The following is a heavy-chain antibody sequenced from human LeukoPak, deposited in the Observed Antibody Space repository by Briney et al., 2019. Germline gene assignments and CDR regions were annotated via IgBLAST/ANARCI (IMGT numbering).Heavy chain of an antibody. Sequence: SSETLSRTCTVSSGSVSSGDFYWSWVRQPPGKGLEWIGYIYHSGNTHYNPSLKSRATISVDTAKNQFSLRLSSVTAADTAVYFCARGYSSSFPDYWGQGTLVTVSS. D-gene: IGHD6-13*01. V-gene: IGHV4-30-4*01. CDR1: SGSVSSGDFY. CDR2: IYHSGNT. CDR3: ARGYSSSFPDY. J-gene: IGHJ4*02.